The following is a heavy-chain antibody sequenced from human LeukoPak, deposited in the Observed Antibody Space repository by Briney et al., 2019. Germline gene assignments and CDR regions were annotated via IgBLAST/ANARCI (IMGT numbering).Heavy chain of an antibody. CDR2: TYYRSKWGS. V-gene: IGHV6-1*01. J-gene: IGHJ3*02. D-gene: IGHD1-14*01. CDR1: GDSVSSINAA. Sequence: SQTLSLTCAISGDSVSSINAAWNRIRQSPSRGLEWLGRTYYRSKWGSDYAISVRSRIIVSPDTSKNQFSLQLNSVTPDDTAVYYCTRASNRAFDIWGQGTMVTVSS. CDR3: TRASNRAFDI.